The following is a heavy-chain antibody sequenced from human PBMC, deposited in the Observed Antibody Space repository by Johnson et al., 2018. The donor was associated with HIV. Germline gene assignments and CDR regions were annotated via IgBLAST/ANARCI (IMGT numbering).Heavy chain of an antibody. CDR1: GFDFSSSW. D-gene: IGHD3-22*01. CDR2: IRNDGSVT. CDR3: TRGLDYYDSTGFRSASFDI. V-gene: IGHV3-74*02. J-gene: IGHJ3*02. Sequence: VQLVESGGGFVQPGGSQRLSCAASGFDFSSSWMHWVRQAPGKGLVWVSRIRNDGSVTTYADSVKGRFFISSDNSKNALYLQMNSLRAEDTAVYYCTRGLDYYDSTGFRSASFDIWGQGTMVIVSP.